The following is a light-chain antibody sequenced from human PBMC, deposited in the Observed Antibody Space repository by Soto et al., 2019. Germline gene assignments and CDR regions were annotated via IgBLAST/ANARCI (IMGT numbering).Light chain of an antibody. V-gene: IGLV2-11*01. Sequence: QAVLTQPRSVSGSPGQSVTISCPGTSSDVGGYNYVSWYQHHPGKAPKLMIYDVNKRPSGVPDRFSGSKSGNTASLTISGLQAEDEADYYCCSYAGPNVFGTGTKVTVL. CDR3: CSYAGPNV. J-gene: IGLJ1*01. CDR1: SSDVGGYNY. CDR2: DVN.